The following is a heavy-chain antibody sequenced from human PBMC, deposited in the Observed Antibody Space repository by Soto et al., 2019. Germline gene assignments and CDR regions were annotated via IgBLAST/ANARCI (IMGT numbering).Heavy chain of an antibody. J-gene: IGHJ4*02. CDR3: ARGAGGDCSGGSCQNFDY. CDR2: INPSGGST. V-gene: IGHV1-46*03. D-gene: IGHD2-15*01. CDR1: GGTFSSYA. Sequence: ASVKVSCKASGGTFSSYAISWVRQAPGQGLEWMGGINPSGGSTSYAQKFQGRVTMTRDTSTSTVYMELSSLRSEDTAVYYCARGAGGDCSGGSCQNFDYWGQGTLVTVSS.